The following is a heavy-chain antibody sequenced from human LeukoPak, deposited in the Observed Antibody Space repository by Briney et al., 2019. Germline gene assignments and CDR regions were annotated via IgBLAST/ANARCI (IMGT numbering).Heavy chain of an antibody. V-gene: IGHV3-30-3*01. CDR2: ISYDGSNK. CDR1: GFTFNTHA. Sequence: GGSLRLSCAASGFTFNTHAMHWVRQAPGKGLEWVAVISYDGSNKYYADSVKGRFTISRDNSKNTLYLQMNSLRAEDTAVYYCARDRGYSGYDFDYWGQGTLVTVSS. CDR3: ARDRGYSGYDFDY. J-gene: IGHJ4*02. D-gene: IGHD5-12*01.